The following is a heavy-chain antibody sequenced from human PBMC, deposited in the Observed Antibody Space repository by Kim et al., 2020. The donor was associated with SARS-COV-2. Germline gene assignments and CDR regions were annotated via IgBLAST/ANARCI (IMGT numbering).Heavy chain of an antibody. CDR3: AKVHALYDILTGYTMDNGMDV. D-gene: IGHD3-9*01. Sequence: GGSLRLSCAASGFTFSSYGMHWVRQAPGKGLEWVAVISYDGSNKYYADSVKGRFTISRDNSKNTLYLQMNSLRAEDTAVYYCAKVHALYDILTGYTMDNGMDVWGQGTTVTVSS. CDR1: GFTFSSYG. J-gene: IGHJ6*02. CDR2: ISYDGSNK. V-gene: IGHV3-30*18.